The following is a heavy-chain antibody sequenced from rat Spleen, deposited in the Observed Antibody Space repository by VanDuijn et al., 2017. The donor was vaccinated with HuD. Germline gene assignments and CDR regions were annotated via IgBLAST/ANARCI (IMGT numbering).Heavy chain of an antibody. J-gene: IGHJ2*01. D-gene: IGHD1-4*01. CDR2: IRSRGGST. CDR3: ATEDPFDY. CDR1: GFTFSNFD. Sequence: EVQLVESGGGLVQPGRSLKLSCAVSGFTFSNFDMAWVRQAPTKGLEWVASIRSRGGSTYYRDSVKGRFTVSRDNAKSTLYLQMDSLRSEDTATYYCATEDPFDYWGQGVMVTVSS. V-gene: IGHV5-27*01.